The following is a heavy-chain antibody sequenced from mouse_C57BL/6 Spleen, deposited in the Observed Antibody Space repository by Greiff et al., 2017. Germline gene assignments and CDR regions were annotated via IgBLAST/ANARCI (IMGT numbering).Heavy chain of an antibody. V-gene: IGHV1-81*01. CDR3: ARFDYYGSSYWYFDV. CDR1: GYTFTSYG. Sequence: QVQLKESGAELARPGASVKLSCKASGYTFTSYGISWVKQRTGQGLEWIGEIYPRSGNTYYNEKFKGKATLTADKSSSTAYMELRSLTSDDSAVYFCARFDYYGSSYWYFDVWGTGTTVTVSS. CDR2: IYPRSGNT. J-gene: IGHJ1*03. D-gene: IGHD1-1*01.